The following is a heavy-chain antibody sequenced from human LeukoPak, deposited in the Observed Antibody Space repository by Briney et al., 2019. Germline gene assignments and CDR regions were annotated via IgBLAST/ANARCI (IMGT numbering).Heavy chain of an antibody. CDR2: IKQDGSEK. CDR3: AREKRTTVVTPGRFDY. Sequence: PGGSLRLSCAASGFTFSNYGLHWVRQAPGKGLEWVANIKQDGSEKYYVDSVKGRFTISRDNAKNSLYLQMNSLRAEDTAVYYCAREKRTTVVTPGRFDYWGQGTLVTVSS. V-gene: IGHV3-7*01. J-gene: IGHJ4*02. D-gene: IGHD4-23*01. CDR1: GFTFSNYG.